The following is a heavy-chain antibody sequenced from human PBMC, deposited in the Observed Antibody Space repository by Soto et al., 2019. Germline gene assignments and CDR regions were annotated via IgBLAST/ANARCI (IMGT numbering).Heavy chain of an antibody. Sequence: GGSLRLSCAASGFTFSSYWMSWVRQAPGKGLEWVANIKQDGSEKYYVDSVKGRFTISRDNAKNSLYLQMNSLRAEDTAVYYCARELTLLRNIVVVVAATPDYYYYGMDVWGQGTTVTVSS. V-gene: IGHV3-7*03. CDR1: GFTFSSYW. CDR3: ARELTLLRNIVVVVAATPDYYYYGMDV. J-gene: IGHJ6*02. D-gene: IGHD2-15*01. CDR2: IKQDGSEK.